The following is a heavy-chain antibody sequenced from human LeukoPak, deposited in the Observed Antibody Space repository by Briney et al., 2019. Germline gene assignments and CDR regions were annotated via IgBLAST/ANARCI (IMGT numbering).Heavy chain of an antibody. V-gene: IGHV3-21*03. J-gene: IGHJ4*02. CDR1: GFTFSSYS. D-gene: IGHD2-2*01. CDR2: ITSSSSYI. CDR3: TASDHLYCSSSSCHFDY. Sequence: GGSLRLSCAASGFTFSSYSMNWVRQAPGKGLEWVSSITSSSSYIYYADSVKGRFTISRDNAKNSLYLQMNSLKTEDTAVYYCTASDHLYCSSSSCHFDYWGQGTLVTVAS.